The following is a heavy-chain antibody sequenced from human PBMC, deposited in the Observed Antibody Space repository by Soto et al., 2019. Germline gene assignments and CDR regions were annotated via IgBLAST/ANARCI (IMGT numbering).Heavy chain of an antibody. D-gene: IGHD6-13*01. V-gene: IGHV3-21*05. CDR1: GLAFSRYS. CDR2: ISSSGSSI. CDR3: TRDASRDSSARGWFDP. J-gene: IGHJ5*02. Sequence: PGGSLSLSCAASGLAFSRYSMNWVRQAPGKGLEGIAYISSSGSSIYYTDALRGRFTISRDNAKNSLHLQMNSLRAEDTAVYYCTRDASRDSSARGWFDPWGPGTLVTVSS.